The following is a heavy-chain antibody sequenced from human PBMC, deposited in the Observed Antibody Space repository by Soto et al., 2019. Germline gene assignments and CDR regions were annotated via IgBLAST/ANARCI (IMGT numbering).Heavy chain of an antibody. CDR1: GYILSNYG. J-gene: IGHJ4*02. CDR2: ISAYNGST. CDR3: ARASGGGVGTTSY. V-gene: IGHV1-18*01. D-gene: IGHD1-26*01. Sequence: QVQLVQSGAEVKKPGASAKVSCKAFGYILSNYGMSWMRQVPGQGLEWMGWISAYNGSTNYAQKFQGRVTLTTDTSTHTAYMELRSLRSDDTAVYYCARASGGGVGTTSYWGQGTLVTVSS.